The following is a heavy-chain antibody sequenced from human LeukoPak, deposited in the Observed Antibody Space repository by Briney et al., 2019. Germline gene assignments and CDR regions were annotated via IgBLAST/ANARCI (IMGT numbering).Heavy chain of an antibody. CDR3: ARGRWNTGMVSPYYFDY. V-gene: IGHV4-4*07. Sequence: SETLSLTCTVPGGSISNYYWSWIRQPAGKGLEWIGRTHTSGSTNYNPSLKSRLTMSVDTSKNQFSLKLSSVTAADTAVYYCARGRWNTGMVSPYYFDYWGQGTLVTVSS. J-gene: IGHJ4*02. CDR1: GGSISNYY. D-gene: IGHD5-18*01. CDR2: THTSGST.